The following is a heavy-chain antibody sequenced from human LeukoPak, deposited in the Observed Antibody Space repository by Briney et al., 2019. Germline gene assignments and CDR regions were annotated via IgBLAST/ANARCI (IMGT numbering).Heavy chain of an antibody. CDR1: DGSISSGGYY. V-gene: IGHV4-31*03. Sequence: SQTLSLTCTVSDGSISSGGYYLSWIRQHPGKGLEWIVYIYYSGSTYYNPSLKSRVTISVDTSKNQFSLKLSSVTAADTAVYYCARGSLVGAGDAFDIWGQGTMVTVSS. D-gene: IGHD1-26*01. CDR2: IYYSGST. CDR3: ARGSLVGAGDAFDI. J-gene: IGHJ3*02.